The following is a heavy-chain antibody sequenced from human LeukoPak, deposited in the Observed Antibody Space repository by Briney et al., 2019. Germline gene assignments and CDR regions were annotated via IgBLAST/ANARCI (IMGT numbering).Heavy chain of an antibody. D-gene: IGHD3-10*01. V-gene: IGHV3-23*01. CDR1: GFTFSSYA. J-gene: IGHJ5*02. Sequence: GGSLRLSCAASGFTFSSYAMSWVRQAPGKGLEWVSAISGSGGSTYYADSVKGRFTISRDNSKNTLYLQMNSLRAEDTAVYYCAKDSRGSGSYYNLVRWFDPWGQGTLVTVSS. CDR2: ISGSGGST. CDR3: AKDSRGSGSYYNLVRWFDP.